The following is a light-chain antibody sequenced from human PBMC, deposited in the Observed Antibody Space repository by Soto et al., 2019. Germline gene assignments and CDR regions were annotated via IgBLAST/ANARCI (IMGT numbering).Light chain of an antibody. CDR3: KTWGTGFHVV. Sequence: QLVLTQSPSASASLGASVNLTCTLSSGHSSYAIAWHQQQPETGPRYLMKVSSDGSHTKGDGIPDRFSGSSSGAERYLTISSLQSEDEGDYYCKTWGTGFHVVFGGGTKLTVL. J-gene: IGLJ2*01. V-gene: IGLV4-69*01. CDR1: SGHSSYA. CDR2: VSSDGSH.